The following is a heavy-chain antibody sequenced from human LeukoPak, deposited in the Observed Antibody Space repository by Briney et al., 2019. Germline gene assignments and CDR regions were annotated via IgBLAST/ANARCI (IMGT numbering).Heavy chain of an antibody. D-gene: IGHD3-10*01. Sequence: GESLKISCKGSGYSFTSYWINWVRQMPGKGLEWMGRIDPIDSNTNYSPSSQGHVTISADKSISTTYLQWSSLKASDTAMYYCARLYGSGSVWGQGTLVTVSS. J-gene: IGHJ4*02. CDR3: ARLYGSGSV. CDR2: IDPIDSNT. V-gene: IGHV5-10-1*01. CDR1: GYSFTSYW.